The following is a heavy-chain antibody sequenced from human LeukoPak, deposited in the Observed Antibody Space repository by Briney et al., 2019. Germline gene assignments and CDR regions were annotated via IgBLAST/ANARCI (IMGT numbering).Heavy chain of an antibody. CDR3: AKDPGSGSYYVYYFDY. CDR1: GFTFSSYA. D-gene: IGHD3-10*01. Sequence: PGGSLRLSCAASGFTFSSYAMSWVRQAPGKGLEWVSAISGSGGSTYYADSVKGRFTISRDNSKSTLYLQMNSLRAEDTAVYYCAKDPGSGSYYVYYFDYWGQGTLVTVSS. V-gene: IGHV3-23*01. CDR2: ISGSGGST. J-gene: IGHJ4*02.